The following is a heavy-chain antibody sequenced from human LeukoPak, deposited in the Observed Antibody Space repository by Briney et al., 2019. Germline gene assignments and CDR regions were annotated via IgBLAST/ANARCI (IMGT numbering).Heavy chain of an antibody. J-gene: IGHJ4*02. CDR3: ARVVGVTIYGVANPHFDY. Sequence: SETLSLTCTVSGGSINSYYWSWVRQPPGKGLEWIGYIYYSGRTNYNPSLKSRVTMSVDTSKNQFSLKLSSVTAADTAVYYCARVVGVTIYGVANPHFDYWGQGTLVTVSS. D-gene: IGHD3-3*01. CDR1: GGSINSYY. V-gene: IGHV4-59*01. CDR2: IYYSGRT.